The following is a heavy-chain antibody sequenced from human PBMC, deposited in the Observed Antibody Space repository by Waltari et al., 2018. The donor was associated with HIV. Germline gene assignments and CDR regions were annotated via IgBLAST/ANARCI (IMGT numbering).Heavy chain of an antibody. J-gene: IGHJ4*02. D-gene: IGHD3-22*01. CDR3: ARRPLYYDSSGYSFDY. CDR2: INHSGST. V-gene: IGHV4-34*01. CDR1: GGSFSGYY. Sequence: WGAGLLKPSETLSLTCAVYGGSFSGYYWSWIRQPPGKGLEWIGEINHSGSTNYNPSLKSRVTISVDTSKKQFSLKLSSVTAADTAVYYCARRPLYYDSSGYSFDYWGQGTLVTVSS.